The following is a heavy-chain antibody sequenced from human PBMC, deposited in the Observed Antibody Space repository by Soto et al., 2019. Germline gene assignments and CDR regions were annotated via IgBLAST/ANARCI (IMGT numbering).Heavy chain of an antibody. V-gene: IGHV1-24*01. CDR3: ATISPSAGMSFDY. CDR2: FDPEDGET. CDR1: GYTLTELS. J-gene: IGHJ4*02. D-gene: IGHD6-19*01. Sequence: AAVKVSCKVSGYTLTELSMHWVRQAPGKGLEWMGGFDPEDGETIYAQKFQGRVTMTEDTSTDTAYMELSSLRSEDTAVYYCATISPSAGMSFDYWGQGTLVTVSS.